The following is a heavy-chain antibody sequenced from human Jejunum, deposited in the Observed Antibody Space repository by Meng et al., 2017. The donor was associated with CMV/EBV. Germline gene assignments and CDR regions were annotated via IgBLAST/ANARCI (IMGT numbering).Heavy chain of an antibody. CDR3: TRSKVGDFDY. CDR2: IKAKTDGEPT. V-gene: IGHV3-15*01. Sequence: VRLGEAGGGLVKPGGSLRLSCAASGFTFSDAWMSWVRQAPGKGLEWVGRIKAKTDGEPTDYAAPVKGRFTLSRDDSKNTAYLQMDSLKTDDTAVYYCTRSKVGDFDYWGQGTLVTVSS. D-gene: IGHD3-3*01. J-gene: IGHJ4*02. CDR1: GFTFSDAW.